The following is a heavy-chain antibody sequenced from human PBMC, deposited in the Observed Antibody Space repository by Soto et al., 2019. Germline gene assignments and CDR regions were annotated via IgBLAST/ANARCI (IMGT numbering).Heavy chain of an antibody. D-gene: IGHD6-6*01. J-gene: IGHJ6*02. CDR1: GYTFTSYD. CDR2: MNPNSGNT. CDR3: ARRGLSRSSTFRYYYYGMDV. V-gene: IGHV1-8*01. Sequence: QVQLVQSGAEVKKPGASVKVSCKASGYTFTSYDINWVRQATGQGLEWMGWMNPNSGNTGYAQKFQGRVTMTRTTSLSTADMELSSLRSEDTAVYSCARRGLSRSSTFRYYYYGMDVWGQGTTVTVSS.